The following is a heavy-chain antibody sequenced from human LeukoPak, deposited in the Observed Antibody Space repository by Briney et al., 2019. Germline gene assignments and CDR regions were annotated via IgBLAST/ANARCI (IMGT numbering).Heavy chain of an antibody. CDR1: GDSICRSSYY. J-gene: IGHJ5*02. Sequence: SETLSLTCTVSGDSICRSSYYWGWIRQPPGKGLEWIGSIHHGGTTYYNPSLKSRVTISVDTSENQFSLRLSSVTTADTAVYYCARRGYDILTGYYGWFDPWGQGTLVTVSS. V-gene: IGHV4-39*01. D-gene: IGHD3-9*01. CDR2: IHHGGTT. CDR3: ARRGYDILTGYYGWFDP.